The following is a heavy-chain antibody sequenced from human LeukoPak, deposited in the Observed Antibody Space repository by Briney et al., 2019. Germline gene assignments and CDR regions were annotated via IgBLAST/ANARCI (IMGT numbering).Heavy chain of an antibody. CDR2: ISHSGST. J-gene: IGHJ5*02. CDR3: ARGRSYGSGRYWFDP. Sequence: SETLSLTCAVYGGSFSGYYWSRIRQPPGKGLEWIGEISHSGSTNYNPSLKSRVTISVDTSKNQFSLKLSSVTAADTAVYYCARGRSYGSGRYWFDPWGQGTLVTVSS. D-gene: IGHD3-10*01. V-gene: IGHV4-34*01. CDR1: GGSFSGYY.